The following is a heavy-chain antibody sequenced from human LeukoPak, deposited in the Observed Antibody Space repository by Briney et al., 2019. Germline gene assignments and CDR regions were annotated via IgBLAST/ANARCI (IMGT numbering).Heavy chain of an antibody. V-gene: IGHV4-59*08. Sequence: SETLSLTCTVSGGSITGYFWGWIPQSPGKGLEWIGYIFYSGFTNYNPSLKSRVTISVDTSKNQFSLKLTSVTAADTAVYFCARREYCGGTSCYSAALDFWGQGILVTVSS. CDR2: IFYSGFT. CDR3: ARREYCGGTSCYSAALDF. D-gene: IGHD2-15*01. CDR1: GGSITGYF. J-gene: IGHJ4*02.